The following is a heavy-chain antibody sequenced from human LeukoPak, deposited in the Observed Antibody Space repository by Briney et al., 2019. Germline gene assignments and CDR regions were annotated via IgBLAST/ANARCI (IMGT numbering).Heavy chain of an antibody. J-gene: IGHJ4*02. CDR3: ARHGFFSGSGYLFDY. CDR1: GGSISSYY. Sequence: SETLSLTCTVSGGSISSYYWSWIRQPPGKGLEWIGYIYYSGSTNYNPSLKSRVTISVDTSKNQFSLKLSSVTAADTAVYYCARHGFFSGSGYLFDYWGQGTLVTVSS. V-gene: IGHV4-59*08. D-gene: IGHD3-22*01. CDR2: IYYSGST.